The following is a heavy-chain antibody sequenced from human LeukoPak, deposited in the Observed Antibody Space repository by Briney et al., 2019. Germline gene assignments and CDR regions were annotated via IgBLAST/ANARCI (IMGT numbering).Heavy chain of an antibody. CDR2: IYSDNT. Sequence: GGSLRLSCAASGFTFSSYWMSWVRQAPGKGLEWVSFIYSDNTHYSDSVKGRFTISRDNSKNTLYLQMNSLRAEGTAVYYCARRAGAYSHPYDYWGQGTLVTVSS. J-gene: IGHJ4*02. CDR3: ARRAGAYSHPYDY. CDR1: GFTFSSYW. D-gene: IGHD4/OR15-4a*01. V-gene: IGHV3-53*01.